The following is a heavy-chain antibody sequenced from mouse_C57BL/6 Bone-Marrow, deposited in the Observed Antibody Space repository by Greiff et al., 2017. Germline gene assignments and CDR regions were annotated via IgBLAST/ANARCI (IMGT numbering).Heavy chain of an antibody. CDR1: GFTFSSYS. J-gene: IGHJ4*01. V-gene: IGHV5-9*01. CDR3: ARVYYYGRYAMDY. D-gene: IGHD1-1*01. CDR2: ISGGGGDT. Sequence: EVKLVESGGGLVKPGGSLKLSCAASGFTFSSYSMPWVRQTPEKGLEWVGTISGGGGDTYYPYSVKGRFPISSDNAKNTLYLQMSRFRSVDTALYYCARVYYYGRYAMDYWGQGTSVTVSA.